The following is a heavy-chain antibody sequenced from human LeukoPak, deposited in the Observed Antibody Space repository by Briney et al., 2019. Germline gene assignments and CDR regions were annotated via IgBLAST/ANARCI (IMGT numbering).Heavy chain of an antibody. Sequence: SETLSLTCTVSGGSISSYYWSWIRRPPGKGLEWIGYIYYSGSTNYNPSLKSRVTISVDTSKNQFSLHLDSVTPEDTAVYYCARGGLVRGSIDSLIAFDFWGQGTVVTVSS. V-gene: IGHV4-59*12. CDR2: IYYSGST. D-gene: IGHD3-10*01. CDR3: ARGGLVRGSIDSLIAFDF. J-gene: IGHJ3*01. CDR1: GGSISSYY.